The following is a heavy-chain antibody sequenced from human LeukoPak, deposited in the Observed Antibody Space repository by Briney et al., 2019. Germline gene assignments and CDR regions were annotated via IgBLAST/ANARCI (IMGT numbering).Heavy chain of an antibody. V-gene: IGHV3-23*01. Sequence: GGSLRLSCAASRFTFSTYSMNWVRQAPGKGLEWVSAISGSGGSTYYADSVKGRFTISRDNSKNTLYLQMNSLRAEDTAVYYCAKLAAAGRFDYWGQGTLVTVSS. D-gene: IGHD6-13*01. CDR1: RFTFSTYS. CDR2: ISGSGGST. J-gene: IGHJ4*02. CDR3: AKLAAAGRFDY.